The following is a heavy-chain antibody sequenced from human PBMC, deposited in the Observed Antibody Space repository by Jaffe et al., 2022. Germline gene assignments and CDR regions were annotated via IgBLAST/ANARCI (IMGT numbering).Heavy chain of an antibody. CDR1: GYSISSGYY. J-gene: IGHJ4*02. CDR2: IYHSGST. CDR3: ARRLFSGAVAGPAGYFDY. V-gene: IGHV4-38-2*01. D-gene: IGHD6-19*01. Sequence: QVQLQESGPGLVKPSETLSLTCAVSGYSISSGYYWGWIRQPPGKGLEWIGSIYHSGSTYYNPSLKSRVTISVDTSKNQFSLKLSSVTAADTAVYYCARRLFSGAVAGPAGYFDYWGQGTLVTVSS.